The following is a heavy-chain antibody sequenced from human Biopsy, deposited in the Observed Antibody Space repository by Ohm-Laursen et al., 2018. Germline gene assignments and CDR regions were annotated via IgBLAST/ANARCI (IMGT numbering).Heavy chain of an antibody. D-gene: IGHD6-19*01. Sequence: TLSLTCTVSSGSISSYYWSWIRQPPGKGLEWIGYISYSGNTNYNPSLKSRVTMSVDTSKNQFSLKVYSVTAADTAIYYCATTTMDTSGWYGNYFDSWGQGALVTVSP. J-gene: IGHJ4*02. CDR3: ATTTMDTSGWYGNYFDS. V-gene: IGHV4-59*08. CDR2: ISYSGNT. CDR1: SGSISSYY.